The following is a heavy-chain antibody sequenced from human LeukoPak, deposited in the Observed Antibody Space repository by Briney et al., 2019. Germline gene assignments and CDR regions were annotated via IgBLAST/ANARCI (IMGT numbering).Heavy chain of an antibody. Sequence: SETVSLTCAVSGGSINSDTSYWGWVRQPPEKGLEWIGSIYYSGSTYYNPSFQSRVTISVDTSKNQFSLNLGSVTAADTAIYYCARHGTSWDEYFHHWGQGTLVTVSS. CDR1: GGSINSDTSY. V-gene: IGHV4-39*01. D-gene: IGHD1-26*01. CDR2: IYYSGST. CDR3: ARHGTSWDEYFHH. J-gene: IGHJ1*01.